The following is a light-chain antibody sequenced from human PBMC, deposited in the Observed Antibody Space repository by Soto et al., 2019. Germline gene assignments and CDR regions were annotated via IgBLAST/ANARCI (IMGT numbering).Light chain of an antibody. Sequence: IVLTQSPATLSLSPGERATLSCRASQSVSSYLAWYQQKPGQAPRLLIYDASNRATGIPARFSGSGSGTDFTLTISSLEPEDFALYYCQHRSNWPVTFGQGTRLEIK. CDR1: QSVSSY. CDR2: DAS. V-gene: IGKV3-11*01. CDR3: QHRSNWPVT. J-gene: IGKJ5*01.